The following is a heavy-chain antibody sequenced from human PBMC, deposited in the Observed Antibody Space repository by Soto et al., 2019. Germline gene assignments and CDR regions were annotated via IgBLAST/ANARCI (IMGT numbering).Heavy chain of an antibody. CDR2: ISSSSSTI. CDR1: GFTFSSYS. D-gene: IGHD3-22*01. CDR3: ARDRSYYYDSSGYYYTATDAFDI. J-gene: IGHJ3*02. V-gene: IGHV3-48*02. Sequence: GGSLRLSCAASGFTFSSYSMNWVRQAPGKGLEWVSYISSSSSTIYYADSVKGQFTISRDNAKNSLYLQMNSLRDEDTAVDYCARDRSYYYDSSGYYYTATDAFDIWGQGTMVTVSS.